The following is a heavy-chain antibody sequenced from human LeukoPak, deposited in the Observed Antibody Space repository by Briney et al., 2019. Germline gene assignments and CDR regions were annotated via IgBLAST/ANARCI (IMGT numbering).Heavy chain of an antibody. V-gene: IGHV1-2*02. D-gene: IGHD6-13*01. Sequence: GASVKVSCKASGYTFTGYYTHWVRQAPGQGLGWMGWINPNSGGTNYAQKFQGRVTMTRDTSISTAYMELSGLRSDDTAVYYCARALGLYSSSWYGNGGGYWGQGTLVTVSS. J-gene: IGHJ4*02. CDR1: GYTFTGYY. CDR3: ARALGLYSSSWYGNGGGY. CDR2: INPNSGGT.